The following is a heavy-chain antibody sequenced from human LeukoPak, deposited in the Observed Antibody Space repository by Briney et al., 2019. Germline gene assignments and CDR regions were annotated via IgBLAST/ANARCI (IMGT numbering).Heavy chain of an antibody. J-gene: IGHJ4*02. V-gene: IGHV1-18*01. CDR1: GYTFTSYG. D-gene: IGHD3-22*01. Sequence: ASVKVSCKASGYTFTSYGISWVRQAPGQGLEWMGWISAYNGNTNYAQKLQGRVTMTTDTSTSTAYMELRSLRSDDTAVYYCARVYYDSSGYHRGDYWGQGTLVTVSS. CDR3: ARVYYDSSGYHRGDY. CDR2: ISAYNGNT.